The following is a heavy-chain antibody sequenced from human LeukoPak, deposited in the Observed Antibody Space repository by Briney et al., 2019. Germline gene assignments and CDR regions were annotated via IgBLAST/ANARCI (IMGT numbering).Heavy chain of an antibody. CDR2: IFPSGDEI. Sequence: GGSLRLSCAASGFTFSTFAMIWVRQPPGKGLEWVSSIFPSGDEIHYADSVKGRFTISRDNAKNSLYLQMNSLRAEDTAVYYCARGVVICRFDPWGQGTLVTVSS. D-gene: IGHD3-3*01. V-gene: IGHV3-21*01. J-gene: IGHJ5*02. CDR1: GFTFSTFA. CDR3: ARGVVICRFDP.